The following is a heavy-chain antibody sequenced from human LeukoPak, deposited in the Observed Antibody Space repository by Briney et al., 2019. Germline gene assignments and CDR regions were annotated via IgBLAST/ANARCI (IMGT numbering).Heavy chain of an antibody. CDR3: AKDSPRGSSWDDAFDI. Sequence: GGSLRLSXAASGFTFRSYGMHWVRQAPGKGLEWVAFIRYDGSNKYYADSVKGRFTISRDNSKNTLYLQMNSLRAEDTAVYYCAKDSPRGSSWDDAFDIWGQGTMVTVSS. V-gene: IGHV3-30*02. CDR1: GFTFRSYG. J-gene: IGHJ3*02. CDR2: IRYDGSNK. D-gene: IGHD2-15*01.